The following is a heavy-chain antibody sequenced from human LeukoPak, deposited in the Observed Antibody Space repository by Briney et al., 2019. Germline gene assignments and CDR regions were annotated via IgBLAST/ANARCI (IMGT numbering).Heavy chain of an antibody. CDR2: IYPVDSDT. J-gene: IGHJ6*02. D-gene: IGHD6-13*01. V-gene: IGHV5-51*01. Sequence: GESLNISGKGSGYTFTSYWIGWVRKMPGKGLEWMGIIYPVDSDTRYSPSFQGQVTISADKSISTAYLQWSSLKASDTAMYYCARADDDIAAAGNPPYGMDVWGQGTTVTVSS. CDR1: GYTFTSYW. CDR3: ARADDDIAAAGNPPYGMDV.